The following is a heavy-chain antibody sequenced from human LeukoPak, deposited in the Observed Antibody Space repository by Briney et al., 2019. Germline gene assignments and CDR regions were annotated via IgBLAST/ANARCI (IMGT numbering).Heavy chain of an antibody. Sequence: ASVKVSCKVSGYTLTELSMHWVRQAPGKGLEWMGGFDPEDGETIYAQKFQGRVTMTEDTSTDTAYIELSSLRSEDTAVYYCATAPLYSGSYPNPPQYFDYWGQGTLVTVSS. CDR2: FDPEDGET. J-gene: IGHJ4*02. CDR3: ATAPLYSGSYPNPPQYFDY. D-gene: IGHD1-26*01. CDR1: GYTLTELS. V-gene: IGHV1-24*01.